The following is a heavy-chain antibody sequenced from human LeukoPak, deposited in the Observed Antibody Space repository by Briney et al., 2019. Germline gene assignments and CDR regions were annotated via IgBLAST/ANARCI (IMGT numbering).Heavy chain of an antibody. D-gene: IGHD3-22*01. J-gene: IGHJ4*02. CDR1: GFTFSGSA. V-gene: IGHV3-73*01. CDR3: TRPAYYYDSSGYHLPGY. Sequence: GSLRLSCAASGFTFSGSAMHWVRQASGKGLEWVGRIRSKANSYATAYAASAKGRFTISRDDSKNTAYLQMNSLKTEDTAVYYCTRPAYYYDSSGYHLPGYWGQGTLVTVSS. CDR2: IRSKANSYAT.